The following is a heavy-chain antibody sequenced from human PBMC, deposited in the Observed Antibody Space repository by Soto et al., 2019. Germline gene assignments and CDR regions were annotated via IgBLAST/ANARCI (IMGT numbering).Heavy chain of an antibody. D-gene: IGHD3-9*01. V-gene: IGHV4-30-4*01. J-gene: IGHJ4*02. CDR3: ASTRGFTIFPSFDY. CDR2: IYYSGST. CDR1: GGSISSGDYY. Sequence: SETLSLTCTVSGGSISSGDYYWSWIRQPPGKGLEWIGYIYYSGSTYYNPSLKSRVTISVDTSKNQFSLKLSSVTAADTAVYYCASTRGFTIFPSFDYWGQGTLVTVSS.